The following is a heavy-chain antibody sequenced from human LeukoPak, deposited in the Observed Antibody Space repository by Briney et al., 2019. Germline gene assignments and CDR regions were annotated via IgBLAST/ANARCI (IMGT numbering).Heavy chain of an antibody. Sequence: ASVKVSCKASAYTFTSYYIHWVRQAPGQGLEWMGLINPSGGTTTYTQKFQGRVTMTRDMSTSTVYMELSSLRSEDTGVYYCAREGGDTPMVKFDSWGQGTLVTVSS. J-gene: IGHJ4*02. CDR1: AYTFTSYY. D-gene: IGHD5-18*01. V-gene: IGHV1-46*01. CDR2: INPSGGTT. CDR3: AREGGDTPMVKFDS.